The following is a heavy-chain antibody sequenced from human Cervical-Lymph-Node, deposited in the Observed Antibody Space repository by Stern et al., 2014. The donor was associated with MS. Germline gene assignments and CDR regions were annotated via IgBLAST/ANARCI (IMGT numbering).Heavy chain of an antibody. V-gene: IGHV1-18*01. CDR3: ARDDYGTYYGLDV. CDR1: GYIFTTYG. CDR2: ISTNNGET. J-gene: IGHJ6*02. Sequence: QVQLVQSGAEVKKPGASVKVSCTASGYIFTTYGMSWVRQAPGQGLEWMGWISTNNGETSFAQKLQGRVAMTTDNSTSTAHLELRNLRSDDTAVYYCARDDYGTYYGLDVWGLGTPVTVSS. D-gene: IGHD4/OR15-4a*01.